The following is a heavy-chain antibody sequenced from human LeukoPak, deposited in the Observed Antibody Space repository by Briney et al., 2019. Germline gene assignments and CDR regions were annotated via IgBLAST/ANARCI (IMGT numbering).Heavy chain of an antibody. CDR1: GFTFSSYA. J-gene: IGHJ4*02. CDR2: ISGGGGST. CDR3: AKDLEWDPRGLYY. Sequence: GGSLRLSCAASGFTFSSYAMNWVRQAPGKGLECVSGISGGGGSTYYADSGKGRFTISRDNSKNTLYLQMNSLRAEDTAVYYCAKDLEWDPRGLYYWGQGTLVTVSS. V-gene: IGHV3-23*01. D-gene: IGHD1-26*01.